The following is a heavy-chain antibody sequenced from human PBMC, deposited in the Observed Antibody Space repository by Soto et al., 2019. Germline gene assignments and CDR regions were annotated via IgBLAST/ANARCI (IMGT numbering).Heavy chain of an antibody. CDR3: ARFVRDSGPRRGGSAPHSLIGDY. J-gene: IGHJ4*02. CDR2: INHSGST. V-gene: IGHV4-34*01. D-gene: IGHD2-15*01. Sequence: QVQLQQWGAGLLKPSETLSLTCAVYGGSFSGYYWSWIRQPPGKGLEWIGEINHSGSTNYNPSLKSRVTISVDTSKNQFSLKLSSVTAADTAVYYCARFVRDSGPRRGGSAPHSLIGDYWGQGTLVTVSS. CDR1: GGSFSGYY.